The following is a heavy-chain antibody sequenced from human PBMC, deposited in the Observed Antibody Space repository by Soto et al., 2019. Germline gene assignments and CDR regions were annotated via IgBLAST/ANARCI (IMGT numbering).Heavy chain of an antibody. J-gene: IGHJ4*02. CDR1: GGSFSGYY. CDR2: INHSGST. V-gene: IGHV4-34*01. D-gene: IGHD5-12*01. CDR3: ARGPPLYSDYDEAASGQGDY. Sequence: SETLSLTCAVYGGSFSGYYWTWIRQPPGTGLEWIGEINHSGSTNYNPSLKSRVTISVDTSKNQFSLKLSSVTAADTAVYYCARGPPLYSDYDEAASGQGDYWGKGTLVTVSS.